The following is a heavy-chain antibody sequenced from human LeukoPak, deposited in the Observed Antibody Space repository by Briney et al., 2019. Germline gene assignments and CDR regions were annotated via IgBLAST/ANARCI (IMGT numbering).Heavy chain of an antibody. CDR2: IIPIFGTA. V-gene: IGHV1-69*05. D-gene: IGHD3-22*01. J-gene: IGHJ3*02. CDR1: GGTFSSYA. Sequence: GASVKVSCKASGGTFSSYAISWVRQAPGQGLEWMGRIIPIFGTANYAQKFQGRVTITTDESTSTAYMELSSLRSEDTAVYYCARDTGADYYDSSGYHMGAFDIWGQGTMVTVSS. CDR3: ARDTGADYYDSSGYHMGAFDI.